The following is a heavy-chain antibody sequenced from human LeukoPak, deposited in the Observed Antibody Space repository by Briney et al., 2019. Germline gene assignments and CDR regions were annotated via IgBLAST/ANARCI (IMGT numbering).Heavy chain of an antibody. CDR3: ARGYLTAQWLVSGGDY. CDR1: GFTFSNYS. CDR2: ISSSGSYK. D-gene: IGHD6-19*01. J-gene: IGHJ4*02. Sequence: GGSLRLSCAASGFTFSNYSMNWVRQAPGKGLEWVSSISSSGSYKFYADSVKGRFTISRDNAKNSLSLQMNSLRAEDTAVYYCARGYLTAQWLVSGGDYWGQGTLVTVSS. V-gene: IGHV3-21*01.